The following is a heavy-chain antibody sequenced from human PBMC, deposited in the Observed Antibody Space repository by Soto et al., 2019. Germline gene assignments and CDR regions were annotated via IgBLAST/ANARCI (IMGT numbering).Heavy chain of an antibody. CDR2: ISNSFSDGNT. CDR3: AKVFSPEGGNYFDH. J-gene: IGHJ4*02. CDR1: GFTFSNYA. V-gene: IGHV3-23*01. Sequence: GGSLRLSCAASGFTFSNYAMDWVRQAPGQGLEWVSAISNSFSDGNTHYADSVKGRFTISRDNDKNTVFLEMNSLRAEDTAVYYCAKVFSPEGGNYFDHWGQGTLVTVSS.